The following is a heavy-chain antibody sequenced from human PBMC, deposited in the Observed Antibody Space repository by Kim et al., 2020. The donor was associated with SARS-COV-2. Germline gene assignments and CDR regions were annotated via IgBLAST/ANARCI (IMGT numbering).Heavy chain of an antibody. CDR1: GGSISSDTHY. J-gene: IGHJ4*02. CDR3: ARDRYGSGTYLHY. V-gene: IGHV4-39*07. D-gene: IGHD3-10*01. CDR2: IYNRGST. Sequence: SETLSLICTVSGGSISSDTHYWGWIRQSPGKGLEWIGCIYNRGSTYYNLSLKSRVPMSVDTSKNQFSLRLNSVTAADSAVYHCARDRYGSGTYLHYWGQGTLVTLPS.